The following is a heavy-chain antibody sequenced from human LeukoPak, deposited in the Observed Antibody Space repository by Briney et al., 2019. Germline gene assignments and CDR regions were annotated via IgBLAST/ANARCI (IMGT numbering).Heavy chain of an antibody. J-gene: IGHJ4*02. CDR1: GFTVSSNY. Sequence: PGGSLRLSCAASGFTVSSNYLSWVRQAPGKGLEWVSYISSSGSTIYYADSVKGRFTISRDNAKNSLYLQMNSLRAEDTAVYYCARDSREEGIDYWGQGTLVTVSS. CDR3: ARDSREEGIDY. CDR2: ISSSGSTI. V-gene: IGHV3-11*04.